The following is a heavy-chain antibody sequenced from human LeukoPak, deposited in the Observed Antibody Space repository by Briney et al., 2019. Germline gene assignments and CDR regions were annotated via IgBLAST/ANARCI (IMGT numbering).Heavy chain of an antibody. J-gene: IGHJ4*02. CDR1: GGSFSGYY. CDR2: INHSGRT. CDR3: ARDSGSYNFDY. Sequence: SETLSLTCAVYGGSFSGYYWSWIRQPPGKGLEWIGEINHSGRTNYNPSLKSRVTISVDTSKNQFSLKLSSVTAADTAVYYCARDSGSYNFDYWGQGTLVTVSS. V-gene: IGHV4-34*01. D-gene: IGHD1-26*01.